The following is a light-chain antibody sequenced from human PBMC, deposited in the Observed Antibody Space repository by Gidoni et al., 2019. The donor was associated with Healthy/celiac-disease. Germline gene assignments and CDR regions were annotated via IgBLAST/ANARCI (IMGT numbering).Light chain of an antibody. Sequence: IHITHSPSSLSASVGDRVTITCQASQDISNYLNWYQQKPGKAPKLLIYDASNLETGVPSRFSGSESGTDFTFTISSLQPEDIATYYCQQYDNLPPLTFGGGTKVEIK. J-gene: IGKJ4*01. V-gene: IGKV1-33*01. CDR3: QQYDNLPPLT. CDR1: QDISNY. CDR2: DAS.